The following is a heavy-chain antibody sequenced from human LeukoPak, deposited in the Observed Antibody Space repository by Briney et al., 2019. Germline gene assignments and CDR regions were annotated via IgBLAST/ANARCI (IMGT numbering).Heavy chain of an antibody. J-gene: IGHJ4*02. V-gene: IGHV1-69*05. D-gene: IGHD3-22*01. CDR3: ARAAYYYDSSGYLGY. CDR2: IIPIFGTA. CDR1: GGTFSSYA. Sequence: SVKVSCKASGGTFSSYAISWVRQAPGQGLEWMGRIIPIFGTANYAQKFQGRVTITTDESTSTAYMELSSLRSEDTAVYYCARAAYYYDSSGYLGYWGQGTLVTVSS.